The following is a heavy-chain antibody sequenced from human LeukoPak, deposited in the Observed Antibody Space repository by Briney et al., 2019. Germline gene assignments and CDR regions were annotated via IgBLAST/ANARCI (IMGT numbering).Heavy chain of an antibody. CDR3: ARSESSGYYYGLDY. CDR2: INPNSGGT. V-gene: IGHV1-2*02. Sequence: ASVKVSFKASGYTFTGYYMHWVRQAPGQGLEWMGWINPNSGGTNYAQKFQGRVTMTRDTSISTAHMELSRLRSDDTAVYYCARSESSGYYYGLDYWGQGTLVTVSS. J-gene: IGHJ4*02. D-gene: IGHD3-22*01. CDR1: GYTFTGYY.